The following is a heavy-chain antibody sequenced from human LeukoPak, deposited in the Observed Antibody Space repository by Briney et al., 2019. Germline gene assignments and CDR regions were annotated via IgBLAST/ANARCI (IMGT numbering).Heavy chain of an antibody. D-gene: IGHD3-22*01. CDR3: ARVTYYYDRSGYYSHLYYFDY. CDR1: GFTFSSYA. CDR2: ISYGGSNK. V-gene: IGHV3-30-3*01. J-gene: IGHJ4*02. Sequence: GGSLRLSCAASGFTFSSYAMHWVRQAPGKGLEWVAVISYGGSNKYYADSVKGRFTSSRDNSKNTLDLQMNSLRAEDTAVYYCARVTYYYDRSGYYSHLYYFDYWGQGTLVTVSS.